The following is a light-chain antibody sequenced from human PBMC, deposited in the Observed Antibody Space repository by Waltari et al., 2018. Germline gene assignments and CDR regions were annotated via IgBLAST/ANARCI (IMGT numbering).Light chain of an antibody. Sequence: QSALSQSRSVSGSPGPSVTISCTGTSSYVGGYNYVSWYQQHPGKAPKPMIYDVSKRPSGVPVRFSGSKSGNTASLTISGLQAEDEADYYCCSYAGSYTWVFGGGTKLTVL. CDR3: CSYAGSYTWV. CDR1: SSYVGGYNY. V-gene: IGLV2-11*01. J-gene: IGLJ3*02. CDR2: DVS.